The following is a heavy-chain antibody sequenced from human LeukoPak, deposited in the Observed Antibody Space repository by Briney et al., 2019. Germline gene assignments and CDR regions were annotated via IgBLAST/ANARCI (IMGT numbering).Heavy chain of an antibody. CDR3: ATDVYCSSTSCMDV. D-gene: IGHD2-2*01. J-gene: IGHJ6*04. CDR2: FDPEDGET. V-gene: IGHV1-24*01. CDR1: GYTLTELS. Sequence: GASVKVSCKVSGYTLTELSMHWVRQAPGKGLEWMGGFDPEDGETIYAQKFQGRVTMTEDTSTDTAYMELSSLRFEDTAVYYCATDVYCSSTSCMDVWGKGTSVTVSS.